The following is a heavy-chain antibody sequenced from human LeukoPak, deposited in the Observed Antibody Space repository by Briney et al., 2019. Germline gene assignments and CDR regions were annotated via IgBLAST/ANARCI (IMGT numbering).Heavy chain of an antibody. CDR2: IYYSGST. D-gene: IGHD6-6*01. J-gene: IGHJ5*02. V-gene: IGHV4-39*07. CDR1: GDSISSSSYY. Sequence: SETLSLTCTVSGDSISSSSYYWGWIRQPPGKGLEWIGTIYYSGSTYYNPSLKSRATISVDTSKNQFSLKLSSVTAADTAVYYCARDIAARHCWFDPWGQGTLVTVSS. CDR3: ARDIAARHCWFDP.